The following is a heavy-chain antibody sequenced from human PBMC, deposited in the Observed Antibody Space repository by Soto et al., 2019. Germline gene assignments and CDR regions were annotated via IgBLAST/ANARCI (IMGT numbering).Heavy chain of an antibody. CDR1: GFTFSYYA. CDR2: ISGSGGGT. CDR3: AKGSSWYYFDY. Sequence: EVQLLESGGGLVQPGGSPRVSCAASGFTFSYYAMSWVRQAPGKGLEWVSGISGSGGGTYYADSVKGRFTISRDNSKNTLYLQMNSLRAEDTAVYYCAKGSSWYYFDYWGQGTLVTVSS. J-gene: IGHJ4*02. V-gene: IGHV3-23*01. D-gene: IGHD6-13*01.